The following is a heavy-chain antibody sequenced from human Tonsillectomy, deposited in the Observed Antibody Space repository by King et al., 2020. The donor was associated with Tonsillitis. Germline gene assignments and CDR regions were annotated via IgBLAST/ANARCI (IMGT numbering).Heavy chain of an antibody. CDR3: ARSHCSGGNCYPYYYYGMDV. J-gene: IGHJ6*02. Sequence: QLVQSGAEVKKPGESLKISCKGSGYTFTNYWIDWVRQMPGKGLEWMGLIYPGDSDTRYSPSFQGQVTISADKSISTAYLQWSSLKASDTAMYYCARSHCSGGNCYPYYYYGMDVWGQGTTVTVSS. V-gene: IGHV5-51*01. CDR1: GYTFTNYW. D-gene: IGHD2-15*01. CDR2: IYPGDSDT.